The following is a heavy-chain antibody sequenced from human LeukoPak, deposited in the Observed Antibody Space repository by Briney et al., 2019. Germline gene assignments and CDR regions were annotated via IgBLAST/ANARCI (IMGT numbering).Heavy chain of an antibody. CDR3: ARVGATPSGAFDI. CDR1: GFTFSSYA. V-gene: IGHV3-23*01. CDR2: ISGSGGST. Sequence: GGSLRLSCAASGFTFSSYAMSWVRQAPGKGLEWVSAISGSGGSTYYADSVKGRFTISRDNSKNTLYLQMDSLRAEDTAVYHCARVGATPSGAFDIWGQGTMVTVSS. D-gene: IGHD1-26*01. J-gene: IGHJ3*02.